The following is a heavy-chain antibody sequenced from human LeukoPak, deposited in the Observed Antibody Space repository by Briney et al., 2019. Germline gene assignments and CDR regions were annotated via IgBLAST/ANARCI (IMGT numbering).Heavy chain of an antibody. J-gene: IGHJ4*02. CDR1: GFTFSNYN. CDR3: ATSIHYDILTGYYPN. V-gene: IGHV3-9*01. Sequence: GGSLRLSCAASGFTFSNYNINWVRQAPGKGLEWVSGISWNSGSIGYADSVKGRFTISRDNAKNSLYLQMNSLRAEDTALYYCATSIHYDILTGYYPNWGQGTLVTVSS. D-gene: IGHD3-9*01. CDR2: ISWNSGSI.